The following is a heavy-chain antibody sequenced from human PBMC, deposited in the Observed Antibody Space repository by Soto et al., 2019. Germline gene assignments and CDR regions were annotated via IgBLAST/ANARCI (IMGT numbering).Heavy chain of an antibody. J-gene: IGHJ6*03. CDR3: ARHYGSGSSYYYYYMDV. CDR2: INHSGST. CDR1: GGSFSGYY. D-gene: IGHD3-10*01. Sequence: KTSETLSLTCAVYGGSFSGYYWSWIRQPPGKGLEWIGEINHSGSTNYNPSLKSRVTISVDTSKNQFSLKLSSVTAADTAVYYCARHYGSGSSYYYYYMDVWGKGTTVTVSS. V-gene: IGHV4-34*01.